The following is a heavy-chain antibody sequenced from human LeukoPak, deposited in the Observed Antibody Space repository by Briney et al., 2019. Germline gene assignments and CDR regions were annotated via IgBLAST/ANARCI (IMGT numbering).Heavy chain of an antibody. CDR3: ASPDYDFWSGYG. D-gene: IGHD3-3*01. CDR1: GYIFTSYY. CDR2: INPNSGGT. V-gene: IGHV1-2*02. Sequence: ASVKVSCKASGYIFTSYYMHWVRQAPGQGLEWMGWINPNSGGTNYAQKFQGRVTMTRDTSISTAYMELSRLRSDDTAVYYCASPDYDFWSGYGWGQGTLVTVSS. J-gene: IGHJ4*02.